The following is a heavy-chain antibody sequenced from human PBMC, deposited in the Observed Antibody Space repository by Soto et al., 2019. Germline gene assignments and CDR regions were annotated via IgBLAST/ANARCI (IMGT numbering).Heavy chain of an antibody. Sequence: QVQLQESGPGLVKPSGTLSLTCAVSGVSITSTNWWSWVRQSPGKGLEWIGQIYHSGNTNYNPSLKSRVTMSLDRANNRFSLNLTSVTAADTAVYYCARRSVAAMLWFDPWGQGTLVTVSS. CDR1: GVSITSTNW. V-gene: IGHV4-4*02. D-gene: IGHD2-2*01. J-gene: IGHJ5*02. CDR2: IYHSGNT. CDR3: ARRSVAAMLWFDP.